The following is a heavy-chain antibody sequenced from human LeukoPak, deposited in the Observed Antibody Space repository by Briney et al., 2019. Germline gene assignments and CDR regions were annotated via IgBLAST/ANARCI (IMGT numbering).Heavy chain of an antibody. J-gene: IGHJ4*02. Sequence: GGSLRLSCAASGFTFSSYGMHWVRQTPGKGLEWVSYIGNSGNTIYYADSVKGRFTISRDNAKNSLYLQMNSLRAEDTAVYYCARDSSGSYFDYWGQGTLVTVSS. CDR3: ARDSSGSYFDY. D-gene: IGHD6-19*01. CDR1: GFTFSSYG. V-gene: IGHV3-48*04. CDR2: IGNSGNTI.